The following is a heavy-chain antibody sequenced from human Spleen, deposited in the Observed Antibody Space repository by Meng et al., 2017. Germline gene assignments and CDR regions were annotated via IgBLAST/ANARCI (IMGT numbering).Heavy chain of an antibody. D-gene: IGHD1-20*01. CDR1: GYTFPDYW. CDR2: INPNIGGT. Sequence: ASVKVSCKASGYTFPDYWLHWVRQAPGQGLEWVGWINPNIGGTNSAQKFQGRVTMTRDTSISTAYMELSSLTSDDTAIYYCALTGDRTFDVWGQGTMVTVSS. V-gene: IGHV1-2*02. CDR3: ALTGDRTFDV. J-gene: IGHJ3*01.